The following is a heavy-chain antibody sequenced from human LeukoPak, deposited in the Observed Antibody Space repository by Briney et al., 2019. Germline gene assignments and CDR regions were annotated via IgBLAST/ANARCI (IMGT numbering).Heavy chain of an antibody. CDR2: IYYSGST. Sequence: SETLSLTCTVSGGSIGSYYWSWIRQPPGKGLEWIGYIYYSGSTNYNPSLKSRVTISVDTSKNQFSLKLSSVTAADTAVYYCARGVTIAAAVEFDYWGQGTLVTVSS. V-gene: IGHV4-59*01. CDR1: GGSIGSYY. J-gene: IGHJ4*02. CDR3: ARGVTIAAAVEFDY. D-gene: IGHD6-13*01.